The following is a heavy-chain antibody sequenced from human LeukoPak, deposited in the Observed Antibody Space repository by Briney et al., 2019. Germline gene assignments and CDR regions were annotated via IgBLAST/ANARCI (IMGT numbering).Heavy chain of an antibody. J-gene: IGHJ4*02. CDR1: GGSISSYY. CDR3: ASTYYDFWSGYLDFDY. D-gene: IGHD3-3*01. Sequence: SETLSLTCTVSGGSISSYYWSWIRQPPGKGLEWIGYIYYSGSTNYNPSLKSRVTISVDTSKNQFSLKLSSVTAADTAVYYCASTYYDFWSGYLDFDYWGQGTLVTVSS. V-gene: IGHV4-59*01. CDR2: IYYSGST.